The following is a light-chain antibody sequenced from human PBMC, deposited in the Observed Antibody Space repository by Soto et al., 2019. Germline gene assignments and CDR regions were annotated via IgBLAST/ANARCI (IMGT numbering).Light chain of an antibody. CDR1: SSDVGGHKY. CDR3: CSYAGSSTWV. V-gene: IGLV2-11*02. J-gene: IGLJ3*02. Sequence: ALTQPRSVSESPGQSVTISCSGTSSDVGGHKYVSWYQQHPGEAPKLMLYDVNKRPSGVPDRFSGSKSGSTASLTISGLQTEDEADYYCCSYAGSSTWVFGGGTKLTVL. CDR2: DVN.